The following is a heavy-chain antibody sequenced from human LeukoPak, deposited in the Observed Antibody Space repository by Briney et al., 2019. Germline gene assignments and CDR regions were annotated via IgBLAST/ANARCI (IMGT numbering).Heavy chain of an antibody. CDR3: ARDVHGDYGSGWFDP. CDR1: GGTFNNSA. Sequence: SVKVSCKTSGGTFNNSAISWVRQAPGQGLEWLGGIMPLFGTAGYTQKFQGRVTITKDESTRTVYLELTSLTSDDTAVYYCARDVHGDYGSGWFDPWGQGTLVSVSS. J-gene: IGHJ5*02. V-gene: IGHV1-69*05. CDR2: IMPLFGTA. D-gene: IGHD4-17*01.